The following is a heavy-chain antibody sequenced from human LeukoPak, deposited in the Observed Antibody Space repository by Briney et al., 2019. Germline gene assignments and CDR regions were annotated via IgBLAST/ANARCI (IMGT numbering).Heavy chain of an antibody. CDR3: ARDRRYCSSTSCYAHAIDY. V-gene: IGHV1-69*06. CDR1: GGTFSSYA. J-gene: IGHJ4*02. CDR2: IIPIFGTA. D-gene: IGHD2-2*01. Sequence: ASVKVSCKASGGTFSSYAISWVRQAPGQGLEWMGGIIPIFGTANYAQKFQGRVTITADKSTSTAYMELSSLRSEDTAVYYCARDRRYCSSTSCYAHAIDYWGQGTLVTVSP.